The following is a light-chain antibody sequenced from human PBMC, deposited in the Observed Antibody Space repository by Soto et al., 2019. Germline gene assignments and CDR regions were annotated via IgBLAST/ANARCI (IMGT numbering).Light chain of an antibody. CDR1: SSNIGSNY. V-gene: IGLV1-47*01. CDR2: RNN. CDR3: AAWDDSLSGLV. J-gene: IGLJ2*01. Sequence: QSVLTQPPSASGTPGQRVTSSCSGSSSNIGSNYVYWYQQLPGTAPKLLIYRNNQRPSGVPDRFSGSKSGTSASLAISGLRCEDEADYYCAAWDDSLSGLVFGGGTKLTVL.